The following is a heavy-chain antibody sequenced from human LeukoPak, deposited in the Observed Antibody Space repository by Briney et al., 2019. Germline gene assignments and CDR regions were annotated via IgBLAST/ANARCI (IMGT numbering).Heavy chain of an antibody. J-gene: IGHJ3*02. V-gene: IGHV1-18*04. D-gene: IGHD3-3*01. CDR1: GYTFTGYY. Sequence: ASVKVSCKASGYTFTGYYMHWVRQAPGQGLEWMGWISAYNDNTNYAQKLQGRVTMTTDTSTSTAYMELRSLRSDDTAVYYCATGRITIFGVVMGAFDIWGQGTMVTVSS. CDR2: ISAYNDNT. CDR3: ATGRITIFGVVMGAFDI.